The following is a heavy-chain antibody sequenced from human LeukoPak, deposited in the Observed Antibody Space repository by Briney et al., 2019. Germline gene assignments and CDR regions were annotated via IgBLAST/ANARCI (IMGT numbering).Heavy chain of an antibody. J-gene: IGHJ6*04. Sequence: GRSLRLSCAVSGFTISSYGMHWVRQAPGKGLEWVAVISYDGSNKYYADSVKGRFTISRDNSKNTLYLQMNSLRAEDTAVYYCAKSMVRGVIGPQYGMDVWGKGTTVTVSP. D-gene: IGHD3-10*01. CDR2: ISYDGSNK. V-gene: IGHV3-30*18. CDR3: AKSMVRGVIGPQYGMDV. CDR1: GFTISSYG.